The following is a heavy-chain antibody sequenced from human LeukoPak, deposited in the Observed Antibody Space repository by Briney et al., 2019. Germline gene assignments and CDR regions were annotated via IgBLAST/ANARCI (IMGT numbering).Heavy chain of an antibody. Sequence: ASVKVSCKASGCTFTNYGISWVRQAPGQGLEWMGWISGYNANTNYVQKFQGRVTMTTDTSTHTAYMELRSLRSDDTAVYYCARGSHRLYDYVWGTYESKDYWGQETLVTVSS. D-gene: IGHD3-16*01. CDR2: ISGYNANT. CDR1: GCTFTNYG. V-gene: IGHV1-18*01. J-gene: IGHJ4*02. CDR3: ARGSHRLYDYVWGTYESKDY.